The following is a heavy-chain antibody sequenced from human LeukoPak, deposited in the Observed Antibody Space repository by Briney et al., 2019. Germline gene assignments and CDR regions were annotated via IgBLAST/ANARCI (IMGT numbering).Heavy chain of an antibody. CDR2: ISSSSGTI. V-gene: IGHV3-48*01. Sequence: TGGSLRLSCAASGFTFSSYGMNWVRQAPGKGLEGVSYISSSSGTIYYADSVKGRFTISRDNARNSLYLQMNSLRAEDTAVYYCAREGYSSSAYYYYMDVWGKGTTVTVSS. D-gene: IGHD6-6*01. J-gene: IGHJ6*03. CDR3: AREGYSSSAYYYYMDV. CDR1: GFTFSSYG.